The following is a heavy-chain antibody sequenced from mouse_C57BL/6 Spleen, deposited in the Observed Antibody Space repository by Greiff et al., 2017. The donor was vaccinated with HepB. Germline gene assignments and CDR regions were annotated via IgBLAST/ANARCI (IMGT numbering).Heavy chain of an antibody. J-gene: IGHJ2*01. D-gene: IGHD1-1*01. CDR1: GYTFTDYN. CDR3: ARGYYSSFFDD. Sequence: VQLQQSGPELVKPGASVKISCKASGYTFTDYNMDWVKQSHGKSLEWIGDINPNNGGTNYNQKFKGKATLTVDKSSSTAYMELRSLTSEDAAVYYSARGYYSSFFDDWGQGTTLTVSS. CDR2: INPNNGGT. V-gene: IGHV1-18*01.